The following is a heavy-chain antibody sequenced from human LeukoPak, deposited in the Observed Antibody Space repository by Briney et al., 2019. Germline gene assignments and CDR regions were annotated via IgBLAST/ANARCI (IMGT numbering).Heavy chain of an antibody. D-gene: IGHD3-3*01. J-gene: IGHJ4*02. CDR3: ARDNTIFGVARYFDY. CDR1: GGSISSYY. V-gene: IGHV4-59*01. Sequence: SETLSLTCTVSGGSISSYYWSWIRQPPGKGLEWIGYIYYGGSTNYNPSLKSRVTISVDTSKNQFSLKLSSVTAADMAVYYCARDNTIFGVARYFDYWGQGTLVTVSS. CDR2: IYYGGST.